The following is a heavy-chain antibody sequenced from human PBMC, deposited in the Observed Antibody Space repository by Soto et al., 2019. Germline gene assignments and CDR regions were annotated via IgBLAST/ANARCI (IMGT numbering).Heavy chain of an antibody. CDR3: ARSYCCSTSCYVGGDYYYYYGMDV. D-gene: IGHD2-2*01. J-gene: IGHJ6*02. Sequence: GASVKVSCKASGYTFTSYGISWVRQAPGQGLEWMGWISAYNGNTNYAQKLQGRVTMTTDTSTSTAYMELRSLRSDDTAVYYCARSYCCSTSCYVGGDYYYYYGMDVWGQGTTVTVSS. CDR1: GYTFTSYG. CDR2: ISAYNGNT. V-gene: IGHV1-18*01.